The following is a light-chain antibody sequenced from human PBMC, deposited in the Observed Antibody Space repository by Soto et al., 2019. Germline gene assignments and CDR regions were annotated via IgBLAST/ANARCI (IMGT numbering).Light chain of an antibody. CDR2: DVS. CDR3: SSYTSSSTLYV. J-gene: IGLJ1*01. Sequence: QSALTQPASVSGSPGQSISISCTGTSSDVGGYNYVSWYQQHPGKAPKLMIYDVSNRPSGASNRFSGSKSGNTASRTISGLQAEDEADYYCSSYTSSSTLYVFGTGTKLTVL. V-gene: IGLV2-14*01. CDR1: SSDVGGYNY.